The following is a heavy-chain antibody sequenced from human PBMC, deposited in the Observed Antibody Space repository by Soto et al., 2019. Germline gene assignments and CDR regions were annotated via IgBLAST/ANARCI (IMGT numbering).Heavy chain of an antibody. J-gene: IGHJ4*02. V-gene: IGHV3-7*04. CDR1: GFTFSNYW. CDR2: IKQDGSEK. Sequence: EVQLVESGGGLVQPGGSLRLSCAASGFTFSNYWMSWVRQAPGKGLEWVANIKQDGSEKYYVDSVKGRFTSSRDNAKNSLYLQMNSLRAEDTAVYYCARARAGYSDSSGYPLGYWGQGTLVTVSS. CDR3: ARARAGYSDSSGYPLGY. D-gene: IGHD3-22*01.